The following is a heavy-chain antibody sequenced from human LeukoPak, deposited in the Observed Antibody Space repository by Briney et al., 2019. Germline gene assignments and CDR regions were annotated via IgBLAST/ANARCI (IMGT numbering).Heavy chain of an antibody. D-gene: IGHD3-10*01. CDR2: IIPILGIA. Sequence: SVKVSCKASGGTFSSYAISWVRQAPGQGLEWMGRIIPILGIANYAQKLQGRVTITADKATSTAYMELSSLRSEDTAVYYCASGYYGSGRPLLHAFDIWGQGTMVTVSS. V-gene: IGHV1-69*04. J-gene: IGHJ3*02. CDR3: ASGYYGSGRPLLHAFDI. CDR1: GGTFSSYA.